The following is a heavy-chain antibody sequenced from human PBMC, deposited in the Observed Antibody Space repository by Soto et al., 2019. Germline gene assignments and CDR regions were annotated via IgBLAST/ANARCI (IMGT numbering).Heavy chain of an antibody. V-gene: IGHV1-2*04. D-gene: IGHD2-21*02. Sequence: ASVKVSCKASGYTFTGYYMHWVRQAPGQGLEWMGWINPNSGGTNYAQKFQGWVTMTRDTSTSTVYMELSSLRSEDTAVYYCAREGPCGDCHAFDIWGQGTMVTVSS. CDR2: INPNSGGT. CDR3: AREGPCGDCHAFDI. J-gene: IGHJ3*02. CDR1: GYTFTGYY.